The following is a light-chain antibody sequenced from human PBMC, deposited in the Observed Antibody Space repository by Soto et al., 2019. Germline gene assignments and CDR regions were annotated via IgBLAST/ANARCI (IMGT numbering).Light chain of an antibody. Sequence: EIVLTQSPATLSLSPGERATLSCRASQSVSTYLAWYQQKPGQVPRLLIYDASNRATGIPARFSGSGSGADFTLTISSLEPEDFAVYYCQQRSNLPKTFGQGTKVEIK. CDR3: QQRSNLPKT. J-gene: IGKJ1*01. V-gene: IGKV3-11*01. CDR1: QSVSTY. CDR2: DAS.